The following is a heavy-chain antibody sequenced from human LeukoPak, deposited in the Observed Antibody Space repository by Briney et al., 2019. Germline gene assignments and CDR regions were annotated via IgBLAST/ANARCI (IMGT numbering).Heavy chain of an antibody. CDR2: IYHSGST. V-gene: IGHV4-30-4*01. Sequence: SQTLSLTCTVSGGSISSGDYYWSWIRQPPGKGLEWIGYIYHSGSTYFNPSLKSRVTISVDTSKNQFSLKLSSVTAADTAVYYCARGPDSSGYYYFDFWGQGTLVTVSS. D-gene: IGHD3-22*01. CDR3: ARGPDSSGYYYFDF. CDR1: GGSISSGDYY. J-gene: IGHJ4*02.